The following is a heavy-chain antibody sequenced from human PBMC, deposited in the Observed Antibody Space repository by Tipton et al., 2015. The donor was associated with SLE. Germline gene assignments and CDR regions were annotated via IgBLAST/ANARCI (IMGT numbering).Heavy chain of an antibody. CDR2: IYFSGST. Sequence: TLSLTCTVSGGSISGSSYYWGWIRQPPGKGLEWIGSIYFSGSTYYNPSLKSRVTISVDTSKNQFSLKLSSVTAADTAVYYCASPSIAVAYYFDYWGQGTLVTVSS. CDR1: GGSISGSSYY. CDR3: ASPSIAVAYYFDY. J-gene: IGHJ4*02. D-gene: IGHD6-19*01. V-gene: IGHV4-39*01.